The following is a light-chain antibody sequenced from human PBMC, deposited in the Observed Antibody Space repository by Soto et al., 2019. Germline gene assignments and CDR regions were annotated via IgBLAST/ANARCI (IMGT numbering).Light chain of an antibody. V-gene: IGKV3-15*01. CDR3: HQYNNWPSFT. Sequence: EIVMTQSPVTLSVSPGEEATLSCRASQSVNSNLAWYQQKPGQAPRLLIYGASTRATDIPARFSGSGSGTEFTLTISSLHSEDFAVYYCHQYNNWPSFTFSPGTKVDIK. CDR1: QSVNSN. CDR2: GAS. J-gene: IGKJ3*01.